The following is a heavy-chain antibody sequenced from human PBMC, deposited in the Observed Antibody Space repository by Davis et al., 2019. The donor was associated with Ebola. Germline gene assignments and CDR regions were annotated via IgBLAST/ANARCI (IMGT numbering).Heavy chain of an antibody. CDR2: ISSSCSYI. Sequence: GGSLRLSCAASGFTFRSSRMTWLLQPPGKGMAWLSSISSSCSYIYYADSVKGRFTISRDNAKNSLYLQMNSLRAEDTAVYYCASGESYYPSHFDYWGQGTLVTVAS. D-gene: IGHD3-10*01. CDR3: ASGESYYPSHFDY. V-gene: IGHV3-21*01. CDR1: GFTFRSSR. J-gene: IGHJ4*02.